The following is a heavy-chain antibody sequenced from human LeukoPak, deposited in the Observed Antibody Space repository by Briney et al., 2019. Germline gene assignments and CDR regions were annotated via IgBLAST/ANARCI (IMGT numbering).Heavy chain of an antibody. CDR2: LNPNTGDT. CDR1: GYNFAHYL. D-gene: IGHD2-15*01. V-gene: IGHV1-2*02. CDR3: ARDPDSGPDL. Sequence: ASVKVSCEASGYNFAHYLTHWVRQAPGQGLEWIGSLNPNTGDTLLAQRFKGRVTMTRDTSLTVGYMELGSLTFNDTAVYFCARDPDSGPDLWGQGTLVTVAS. J-gene: IGHJ4*02.